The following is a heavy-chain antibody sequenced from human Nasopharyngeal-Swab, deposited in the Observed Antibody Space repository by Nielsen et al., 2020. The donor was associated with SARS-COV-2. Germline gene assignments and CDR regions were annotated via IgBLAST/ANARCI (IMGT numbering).Heavy chain of an antibody. D-gene: IGHD2-15*01. Sequence: GGSLRLSCAASGFTFSSYSMNWVRQAPGKGLEWVSSISSSSSHIYYADSVKGRFTISRDNAKNSLYLQMNSLRAEDTAVYYCALDIVVVVAAILPRFDYWGQGTLVTVSS. CDR2: ISSSSSHI. J-gene: IGHJ4*02. CDR1: GFTFSSYS. V-gene: IGHV3-21*04. CDR3: ALDIVVVVAAILPRFDY.